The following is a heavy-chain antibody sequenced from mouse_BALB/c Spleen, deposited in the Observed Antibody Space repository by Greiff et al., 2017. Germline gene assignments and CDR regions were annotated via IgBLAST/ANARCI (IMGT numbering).Heavy chain of an antibody. V-gene: IGHV1-63*02. D-gene: IGHD2-14*01. J-gene: IGHJ3*01. Sequence: VQLQQSGAELVRPGTSVKISCKASGYTFTNYWLGWVKQRPGHGLEWIGDIYPGGGYTNYNEKFKGKATLTADTSSSTAYMQLSSLTSEDSAVYFCARYKDYRYDGFAYWGQGTLVTVSA. CDR1: GYTFTNYW. CDR2: IYPGGGYT. CDR3: ARYKDYRYDGFAY.